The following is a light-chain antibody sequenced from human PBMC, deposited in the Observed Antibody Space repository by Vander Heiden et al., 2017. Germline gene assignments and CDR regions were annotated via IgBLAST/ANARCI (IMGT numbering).Light chain of an antibody. CDR1: QDISNY. CDR3: QQYDNLPLT. J-gene: IGKJ1*01. CDR2: DAS. V-gene: IGKV1-33*01. Sequence: DNQMTQTPSPLTASVGDRVTNTCHRNQDISNYLNWYQQKPRKAPKLLIYDASNLETGLPSRFIGSVSGTYFTFSISSLQPEDIATYYCQQYDNLPLTFGEGTKVEIK.